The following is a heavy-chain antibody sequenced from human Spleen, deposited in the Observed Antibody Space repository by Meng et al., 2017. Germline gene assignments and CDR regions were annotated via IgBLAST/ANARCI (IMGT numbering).Heavy chain of an antibody. D-gene: IGHD5-24*01. V-gene: IGHV4-31*03. CDR3: ARDWGGDGYNYRGYFDY. CDR1: GDSISSGAYY. Sequence: QVQLQESGPGLVQPSQTLSPPCTVPGDSISSGAYYWSWVRQLPGRGLEWIGYTYHSGTAYYNPSLKSRVTISVDTSENQFSLSLSSVTAADTAVYYCARDWGGDGYNYRGYFDYWGQGALVTVSS. CDR2: TYHSGTA. J-gene: IGHJ4*02.